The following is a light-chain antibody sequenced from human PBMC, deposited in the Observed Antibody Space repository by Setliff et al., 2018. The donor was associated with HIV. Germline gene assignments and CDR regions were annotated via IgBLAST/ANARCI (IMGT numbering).Light chain of an antibody. J-gene: IGLJ1*01. CDR1: RNDVGNYNY. Sequence: QSALTQPASVSGSPGQSITIPCTGTRNDVGNYNYVSWYQQHPGKAPKLILYEVTNRPSGVPHRFSGSKSGNTASLTISGLLDEDEADYYCSSYTTTDTLVFATGTKVTVL. CDR3: SSYTTTDTLV. V-gene: IGLV2-14*01. CDR2: EVT.